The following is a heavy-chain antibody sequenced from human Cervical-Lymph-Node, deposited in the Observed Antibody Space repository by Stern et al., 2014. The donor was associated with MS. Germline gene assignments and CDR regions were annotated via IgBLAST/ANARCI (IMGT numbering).Heavy chain of an antibody. Sequence: QVQLVESGPGLVKPSQTLSLTCTVTGGSITSGSSYWSWIRQPAGKGLEWIGRIYSSDSTVYNPSLQSRVTISEDTSKNQFFLKWGSVTAADTAVYYCARDSDRSFYRGIDVWGQGTTVTVSS. CDR1: GGSITSGSSY. D-gene: IGHD3-22*01. CDR3: ARDSDRSFYRGIDV. J-gene: IGHJ6*02. V-gene: IGHV4-61*02. CDR2: IYSSDST.